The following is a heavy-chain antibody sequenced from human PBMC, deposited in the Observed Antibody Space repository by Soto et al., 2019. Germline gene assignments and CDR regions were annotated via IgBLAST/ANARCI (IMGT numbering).Heavy chain of an antibody. CDR3: AKGEYYYGSGAPYYGMDV. J-gene: IGHJ6*02. CDR1: GFTFSSYG. V-gene: IGHV3-30*18. CDR2: ISYDGSNK. D-gene: IGHD3-10*01. Sequence: QVQLVESGGGVVQPGRSLRLSCAASGFTFSSYGMHWVRQAPGQGLERVAVISYDGSNKYYADSVKGRFTISRDNSKNTLYLQMNSLRAEDTAVYYCAKGEYYYGSGAPYYGMDVWGQGTTVTVSS.